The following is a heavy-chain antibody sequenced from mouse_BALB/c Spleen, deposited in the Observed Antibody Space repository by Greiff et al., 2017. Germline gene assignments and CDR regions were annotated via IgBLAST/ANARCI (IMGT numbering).Heavy chain of an antibody. J-gene: IGHJ2*01. V-gene: IGHV5-6-5*01. CDR2: ISSGGST. Sequence: DVKLVESGGGLVKPGGSLKLSCAASGFTFSSYAMSWVRQTPEKRLEWVASISSGGSTYYPDSVKGRFTISRDNARNILYLQMSSLRSEDTAMYYCAREGGNYDFDYWGQGTTLTVSS. CDR1: GFTFSSYA. CDR3: AREGGNYDFDY. D-gene: IGHD2-1*01.